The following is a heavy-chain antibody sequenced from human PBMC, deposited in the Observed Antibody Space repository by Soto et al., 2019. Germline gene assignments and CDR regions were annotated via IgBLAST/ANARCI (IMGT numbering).Heavy chain of an antibody. CDR3: ARDVRGYSYAYYYYGMDV. V-gene: IGHV3-21*01. CDR1: GFTFSSYS. D-gene: IGHD5-18*01. CDR2: ISSSSSYI. Sequence: GGSLTLSCAASGFTFSSYSMNWVRQAPGKGLEWVSSISSSSSYIYYADSVKGRFTISRDNAKNSLYLQMNSLRAEDTAVYYCARDVRGYSYAYYYYGMDVWGQGTTVTVSS. J-gene: IGHJ6*02.